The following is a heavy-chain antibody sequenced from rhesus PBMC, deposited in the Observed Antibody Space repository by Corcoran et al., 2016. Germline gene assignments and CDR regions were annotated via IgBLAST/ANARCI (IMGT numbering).Heavy chain of an antibody. V-gene: IGHV4-122*02. CDR1: GGSTRGSYY. D-gene: IGHD1-14*01. J-gene: IGHJ4*01. CDR3: ARDRGGNDLFFEY. CDR2: IAYSGSP. Sequence: QVQLQESGPGLVKPSETLPLTCAVSGGSTRGSYYGNWIRQPPGKGLEWIGYIAYSGSPNYNPSLKSRVTISRDTSENHFSLKLSSVTAADTAVYYCARDRGGNDLFFEYWGQGVLVTVSS.